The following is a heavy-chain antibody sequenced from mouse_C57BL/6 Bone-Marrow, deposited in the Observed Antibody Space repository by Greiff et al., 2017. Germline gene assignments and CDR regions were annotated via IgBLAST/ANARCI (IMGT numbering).Heavy chain of an antibody. J-gene: IGHJ2*01. CDR3: LVTDLYYFDY. D-gene: IGHD2-2*01. V-gene: IGHV1-80*01. CDR2: IYPGDGDT. Sequence: VQLQQSGAELVKPGASVKISCKASGYAFSSYWMNWVKQRPGKGLEWIGQIYPGDGDTNYNGKFKGKATLTADKSSSTAYMLLSSLTSEDSAVYFCLVTDLYYFDYWGQGTTLTVSS. CDR1: GYAFSSYW.